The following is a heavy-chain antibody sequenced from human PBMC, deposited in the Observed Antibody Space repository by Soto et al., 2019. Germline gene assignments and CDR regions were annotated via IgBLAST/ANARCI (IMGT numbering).Heavy chain of an antibody. D-gene: IGHD2-2*01. CDR3: ARDDCSTSSCYAD. CDR2: IWYDGSKK. V-gene: IGHV3-33*01. CDR1: GFTFSRHG. Sequence: QVQLVESGGGVVQPGRSLRLSCAASGFTFSRHGFHWVRQAPGKGLEWVAVIWYDGSKKYYTDSVKGRFSISRDDSKNTLHLQMDSLRAEDTAVYYCARDDCSTSSCYADWGQGTLVTVSP. J-gene: IGHJ4*02.